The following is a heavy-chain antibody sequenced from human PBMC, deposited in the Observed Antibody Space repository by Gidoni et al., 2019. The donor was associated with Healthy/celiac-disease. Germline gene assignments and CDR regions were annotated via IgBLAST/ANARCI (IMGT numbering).Heavy chain of an antibody. Sequence: EVQLLVSGGGLVQPGGSLRLSCSASGFTFISYAMSWVRQAPGKGLEWVSAISGRGGSTYYADSVKGRFTISRDNSKNTLYLQMNSLRAEDTAVYYCAKMGVSVVVVAAPYYFDYWGQGTLVTVSS. CDR3: AKMGVSVVVVAAPYYFDY. V-gene: IGHV3-23*01. D-gene: IGHD2-15*01. CDR2: ISGRGGST. J-gene: IGHJ4*02. CDR1: GFTFISYA.